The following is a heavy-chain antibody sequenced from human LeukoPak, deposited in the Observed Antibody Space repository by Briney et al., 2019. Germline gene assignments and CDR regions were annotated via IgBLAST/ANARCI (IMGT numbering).Heavy chain of an antibody. CDR1: GFAVGSNY. V-gene: IGHV3-53*01. D-gene: IGHD1-14*01. CDR2: IYSGGAI. CDR3: ARRPGN. J-gene: IGHJ4*02. Sequence: PGGSLRLSCVASGFAVGSNYMSWVRQAPGKGLEWVSLIYSGGAIRYADSVKGRFTISRDSSKNTLFLQMNDLTVGDTAGYYCARRPGNWGQGILVTVSS.